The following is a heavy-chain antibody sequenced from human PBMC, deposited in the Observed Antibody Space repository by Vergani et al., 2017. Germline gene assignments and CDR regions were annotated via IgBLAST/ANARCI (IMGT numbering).Heavy chain of an antibody. V-gene: IGHV4-31*03. J-gene: IGHJ4*02. CDR3: ARGRGGYCSGGSCYFVDY. Sequence: QVQLQESGPGLVKPSQTLSLTCTVSGGSISSGGYYWSWIRQHPGKGLEWIGYIYYSGSTYYNPSLKSRVTISVDTSKNQFSLKLSSVTAADTAVYYCARGRGGYCSGGSCYFVDYWGQGTLVTVSS. CDR2: IYYSGST. D-gene: IGHD2-15*01. CDR1: GGSISSGGYY.